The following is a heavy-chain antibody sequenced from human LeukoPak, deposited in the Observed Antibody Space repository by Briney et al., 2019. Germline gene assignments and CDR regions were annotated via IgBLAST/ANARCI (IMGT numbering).Heavy chain of an antibody. J-gene: IGHJ6*02. CDR3: ARDLSSWYSPKPMDV. V-gene: IGHV1-2*02. CDR1: GYTFTGYY. CDR2: INPNSGGT. D-gene: IGHD6-13*01. Sequence: ASVKVSCKASGYTFTGYYMHSVRQAPGQGLEWMGWINPNSGGTNYAQKFQGRVTMTRDTSISTAYMELSRLRSDDTAVYYCARDLSSWYSPKPMDVWGQGTTVTVSS.